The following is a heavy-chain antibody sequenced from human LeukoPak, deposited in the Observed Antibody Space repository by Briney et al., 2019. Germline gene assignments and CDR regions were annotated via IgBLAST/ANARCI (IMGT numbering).Heavy chain of an antibody. D-gene: IGHD3-16*01. J-gene: IGHJ4*02. Sequence: GGSLRLSCAASGFTFDDYAMHWVRQAPGKGLEWVSGISWNSGSIGYADSVKGRFTISRDNAKNSLYLQMNSLRAEDTAVYYCARDMFRGGDFDYWGQGTLVTVSS. V-gene: IGHV3-9*01. CDR3: ARDMFRGGDFDY. CDR1: GFTFDDYA. CDR2: ISWNSGSI.